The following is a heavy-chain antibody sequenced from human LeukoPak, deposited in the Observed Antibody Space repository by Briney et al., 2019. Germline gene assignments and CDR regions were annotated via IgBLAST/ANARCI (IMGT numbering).Heavy chain of an antibody. V-gene: IGHV3-21*01. J-gene: IGHJ4*02. CDR2: ISSSGSYI. CDR3: ARRATTERGHSYGLDY. Sequence: GGSLRLSCAASDFSVGSNYMAWVRQAPGKGLEWVASISSSGSYIYYADSMTGRCTISRDSAKNSLYLQMNSLRAEDTAMYYCARRATTERGHSYGLDYWGQGTLVTVSS. CDR1: DFSVGSNY. D-gene: IGHD5-18*01.